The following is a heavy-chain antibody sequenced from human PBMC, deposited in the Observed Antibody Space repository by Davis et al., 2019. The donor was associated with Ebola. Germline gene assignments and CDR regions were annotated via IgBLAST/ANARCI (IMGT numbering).Heavy chain of an antibody. J-gene: IGHJ4*02. CDR2: INAGNGNT. CDR1: GYTFTSYA. V-gene: IGHV1-3*01. D-gene: IGHD6-19*01. Sequence: ASVTVSCKASGYTFTSYAMHWVRQAPGQRLEWMGWINAGNGNTKYSQKFQGRVTITRDTSASTAYMELSSLRSEDTAVYYCARGEQWLVQDYWGQGTLVTVSS. CDR3: ARGEQWLVQDY.